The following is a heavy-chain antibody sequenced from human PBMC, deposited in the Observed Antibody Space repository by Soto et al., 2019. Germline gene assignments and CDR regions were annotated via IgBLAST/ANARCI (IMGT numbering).Heavy chain of an antibody. CDR1: GYTLTDLS. V-gene: IGHV1-24*01. D-gene: IGHD5-18*01. CDR3: ATPSGYTFAPYGLDV. Sequence: QVQLVQSGAEVKKPGASVKVSCKVSGYTLTDLSMHWVRQTPGKGLEWMGSFDPEDGKTIYAEKFQGRVTMTADTSIDTGSMGLSSLRSEDTAVYYCATPSGYTFAPYGLDVCGQGTTVTVSS. J-gene: IGHJ6*02. CDR2: FDPEDGKT.